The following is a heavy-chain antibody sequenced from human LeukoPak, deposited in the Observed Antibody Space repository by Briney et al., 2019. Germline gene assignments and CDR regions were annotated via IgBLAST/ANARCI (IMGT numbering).Heavy chain of an antibody. CDR1: GFPFSSYG. Sequence: GGSLTLSCAASGFPFSSYGMRWARQAPGKGLEWVSIISCSGGTTYYASSLKGRFTISRDKSTNTLYLQMNSLRAEDTAIYYCAKFPSTVPTNYLDYWGQGNLVTVSS. CDR2: ISCSGGTT. D-gene: IGHD2-2*01. CDR3: AKFPSTVPTNYLDY. V-gene: IGHV3-23*01. J-gene: IGHJ4*02.